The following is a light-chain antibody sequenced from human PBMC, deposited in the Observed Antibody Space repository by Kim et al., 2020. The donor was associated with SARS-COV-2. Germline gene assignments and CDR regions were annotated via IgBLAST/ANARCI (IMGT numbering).Light chain of an antibody. V-gene: IGKV3-20*01. CDR1: QSVSSSY. Sequence: EIVLTQSPGTLSLSPEERATLSCRASQSVSSSYLAWYQQKPGQAPRLLIYGASSRATGIPDRFSGSGFGTDFTLTISRLEPEDFSVYYCQQYGSSPLYSFGQGTKLEI. CDR3: QQYGSSPLYS. J-gene: IGKJ2*03. CDR2: GAS.